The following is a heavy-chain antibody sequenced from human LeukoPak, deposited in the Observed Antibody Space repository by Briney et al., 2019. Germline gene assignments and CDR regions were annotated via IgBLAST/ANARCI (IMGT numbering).Heavy chain of an antibody. CDR3: ARGSVVVVAATGCAFDY. CDR1: GGSFSGYY. D-gene: IGHD2-15*01. CDR2: INHSGST. J-gene: IGHJ4*02. Sequence: SETLSLTCAVYGGSFSGYYWSWIRQPPGKGLEWIGEINHSGSTNYNPSLKSRVTISVDTSKNRFSLKLSSVTAADTAVYYCARGSVVVVAATGCAFDYWGQGTLVTVSS. V-gene: IGHV4-34*01.